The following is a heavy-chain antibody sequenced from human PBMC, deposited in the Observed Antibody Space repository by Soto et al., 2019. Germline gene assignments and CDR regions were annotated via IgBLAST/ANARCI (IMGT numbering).Heavy chain of an antibody. Sequence: ASVKVSCKASGYTFTGYYMHWVRQAPGQGLEWMGWINPNSGGTNYAQKFQGWVTMTRDTSISTAYMELSRLRSDDTAVYYCARGGSRGDYYYYYGMDVWGQGTTVNVSS. V-gene: IGHV1-2*04. CDR2: INPNSGGT. CDR1: GYTFTGYY. D-gene: IGHD4-17*01. J-gene: IGHJ6*02. CDR3: ARGGSRGDYYYYYGMDV.